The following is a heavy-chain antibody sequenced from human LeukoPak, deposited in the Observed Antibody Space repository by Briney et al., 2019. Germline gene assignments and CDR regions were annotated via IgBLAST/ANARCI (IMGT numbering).Heavy chain of an antibody. CDR1: GFTFSSYG. D-gene: IGHD2-2*01. Sequence: GGSLRLSCAASGFTFSSYGIHWVRQAPGKGLEWVAVIWYDGSEKYYSDSVKGRFTTSRDNFQNTLNLQMDSLRAEDTALYYCAREGPGRILDFWGQGTLVTVSS. V-gene: IGHV3-33*01. CDR2: IWYDGSEK. CDR3: AREGPGRILDF. J-gene: IGHJ4*02.